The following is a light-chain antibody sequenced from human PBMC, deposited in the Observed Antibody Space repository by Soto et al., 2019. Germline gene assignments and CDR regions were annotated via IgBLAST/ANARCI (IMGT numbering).Light chain of an antibody. CDR2: DAS. CDR3: QQYKSYPWT. V-gene: IGKV1-5*01. J-gene: IGKJ1*01. Sequence: DIQMTQSPSTLSASVGDGVTITCRASQTISGWLAWYQQKPGKAPKLLISDASSLRRGVPSRFSGSGSGTDFTLTISSLQPDDFGSYYCQQYKSYPWTFGHGTTVEV. CDR1: QTISGW.